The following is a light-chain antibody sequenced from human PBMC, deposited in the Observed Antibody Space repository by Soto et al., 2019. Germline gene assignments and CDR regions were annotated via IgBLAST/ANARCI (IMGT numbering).Light chain of an antibody. CDR1: QGIKNY. Sequence: DIQVTQYPSSLSASVGDRVTITCRASQGIKNYLAWYQQKPGEIPKLLIYAASTLESGIPTRFSGSGSGTDFTLTITNLQPEDVATYYCQSYYYAPFTFGGGTEVEIK. CDR2: AAS. J-gene: IGKJ4*01. V-gene: IGKV1-27*01. CDR3: QSYYYAPFT.